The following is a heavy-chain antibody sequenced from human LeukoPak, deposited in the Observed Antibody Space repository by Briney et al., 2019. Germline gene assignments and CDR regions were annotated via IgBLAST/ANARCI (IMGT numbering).Heavy chain of an antibody. D-gene: IGHD7-27*01. J-gene: IGHJ4*02. CDR1: GYSISSGYY. CDR3: ARDLGL. CDR2: IYHSGST. Sequence: SETLSLTCTVSGYSISSGYYWGWIRQPPGKGLEWIGSIYHSGSTYYNPSLKSRVTISVYTSKNQFSLKLSSVTAADTAVYYCARDLGLWGQGTLVTVSS. V-gene: IGHV4-38-2*02.